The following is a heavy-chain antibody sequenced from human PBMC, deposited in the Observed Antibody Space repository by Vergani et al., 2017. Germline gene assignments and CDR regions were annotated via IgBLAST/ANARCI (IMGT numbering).Heavy chain of an antibody. CDR2: ISWNSGSI. CDR3: AKDMRGYDYGPLDY. CDR1: GFTFDDYA. V-gene: IGHV3-9*03. J-gene: IGHJ4*02. Sequence: EVQLVESGGGLVQPGRSLRLSCAASGFTFDDYAMHWVRQAPGKGLEWVSGISWNSGSIGYADSVKGRFTISRDNAKNSLYLQMNSLRAEDMALYYCAKDMRGYDYGPLDYWGQGTLVTVSS. D-gene: IGHD5-12*01.